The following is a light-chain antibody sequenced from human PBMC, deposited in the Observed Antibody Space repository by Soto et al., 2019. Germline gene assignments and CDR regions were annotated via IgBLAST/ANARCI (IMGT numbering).Light chain of an antibody. Sequence: EIVVTQSPGTLSLSPGERATLSCRTSQSVSTSYLAWYQQKPGQAPRLLIYAASSRATGIPDRFSGSGSGTDFTLTISRLEPEDCAVYYCQQYGSSPGTFGQGTKVEIK. J-gene: IGKJ1*01. CDR3: QQYGSSPGT. CDR2: AAS. V-gene: IGKV3-20*01. CDR1: QSVSTSY.